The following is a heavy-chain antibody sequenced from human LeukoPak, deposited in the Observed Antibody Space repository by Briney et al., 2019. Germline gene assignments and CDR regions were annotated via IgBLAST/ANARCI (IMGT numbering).Heavy chain of an antibody. CDR2: ISSSGSTM. V-gene: IGHV3-11*01. J-gene: IGHJ4*02. Sequence: KSGGSLRLSCAASGFTFSDYYMSWIRQAPGKGLEWVSYISSSGSTMYYADSVKGRFTISRDNAKNSLYLQMNSLRAEDTAVYFCARDPDQLLGANFHYWGQGTLVTVSS. D-gene: IGHD1-7*01. CDR1: GFTFSDYY. CDR3: ARDPDQLLGANFHY.